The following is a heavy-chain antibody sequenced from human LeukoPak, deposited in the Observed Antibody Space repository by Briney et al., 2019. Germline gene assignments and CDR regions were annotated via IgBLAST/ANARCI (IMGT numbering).Heavy chain of an antibody. J-gene: IGHJ4*02. CDR2: TYHRSKWYN. V-gene: IGHV6-1*01. D-gene: IGHD1-26*01. CDR1: GDSVSSNSAG. CDR3: ARGGSYSFDY. Sequence: SQTLSLTCAISGDSVSSNSAGWNWIRQSPSRGLEWLGSTYHRSKWYNDYALSVKSRISVNPDTPKNQFSLQLNSVTPEDTAVYYCARGGSYSFDYWGQGTLVTVSS.